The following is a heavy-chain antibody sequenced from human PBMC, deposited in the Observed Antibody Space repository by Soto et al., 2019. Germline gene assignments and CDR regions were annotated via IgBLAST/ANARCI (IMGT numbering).Heavy chain of an antibody. J-gene: IGHJ4*02. CDR3: ARESSSSCHDY. V-gene: IGHV1-18*01. CDR1: GYTFTSYG. Sequence: QVQLVQSGAEVKKPGASVKVSCKASGYTFTSYGISWVRQAPGQGLEWMGWISAYNGNTNYAQKLQGRVTRTTDTSTRTAYMELRSLRSDVTAVYYCARESSSSCHDYWGQGTLVTVSS. D-gene: IGHD6-13*01. CDR2: ISAYNGNT.